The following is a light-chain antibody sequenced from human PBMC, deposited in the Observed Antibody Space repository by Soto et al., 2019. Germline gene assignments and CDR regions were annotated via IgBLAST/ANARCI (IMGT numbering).Light chain of an antibody. V-gene: IGKV4-1*01. J-gene: IGKJ4*01. CDR1: QSVLYSSNNKNC. CDR3: RQYYSTFLT. Sequence: DIVMTQSPDSLAVSLGERATINCKSSQSVLYSSNNKNCLAWYQQKPGQPPKLLIYWASTRESGVPDRFSGSGSGTDFTLTISSLQAEDVAVYYCRQYYSTFLTFGGGTKVEIK. CDR2: WAS.